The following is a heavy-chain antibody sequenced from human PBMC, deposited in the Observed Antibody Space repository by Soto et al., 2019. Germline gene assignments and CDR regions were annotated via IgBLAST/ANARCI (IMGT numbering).Heavy chain of an antibody. V-gene: IGHV4-61*01. CDR1: GGSVTSRSYY. CDR2: ISTSGST. J-gene: IGHJ4*02. CDR3: ATIGIVGATSVDY. D-gene: IGHD1-26*01. Sequence: PSETLSLTCTVSGGSVTSRSYYWSWIRQPPGKGLEWIGYISTSGSTNYNPSLKSRVTISLDTSKNQFSLKLSSVTAADTAVYYCATIGIVGATSVDYWGQGALVTVSS.